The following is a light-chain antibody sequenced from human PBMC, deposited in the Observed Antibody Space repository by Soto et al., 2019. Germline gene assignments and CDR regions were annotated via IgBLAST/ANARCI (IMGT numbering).Light chain of an antibody. CDR1: TSNIGSQY. Sequence: QSVLTQPPSVSAAPGQKVTISCSGTTSNIGSQYVSWYQQLPGTAPKLLIYDNDKRPSGIPDRFSGAKSGTSATLGITGLQTGDEADYYCGAWDTSLTARIFGGGTKLTVL. J-gene: IGLJ2*01. CDR2: DND. CDR3: GAWDTSLTARI. V-gene: IGLV1-51*01.